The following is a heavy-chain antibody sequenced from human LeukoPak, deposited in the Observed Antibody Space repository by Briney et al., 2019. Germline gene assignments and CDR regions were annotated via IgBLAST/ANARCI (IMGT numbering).Heavy chain of an antibody. CDR1: GFTFSSYE. CDR3: ARERASCGGDCLDY. V-gene: IGHV3-48*03. CDR2: IDNTASLV. D-gene: IGHD2-21*02. Sequence: GGSLRLSCAASGFTFSSYEMNWVRQAPGKGLEWVSYIDNTASLVYYADTVKGRFTVSRDNAQNSLYLQMSSLRAEDTALYYCARERASCGGDCLDYWGQGTLVTVSS. J-gene: IGHJ4*02.